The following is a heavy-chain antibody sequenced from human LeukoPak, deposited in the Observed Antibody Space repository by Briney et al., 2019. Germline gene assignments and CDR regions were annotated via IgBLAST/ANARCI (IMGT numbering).Heavy chain of an antibody. CDR2: ISSSGSTI. CDR1: GITFSCYE. CDR3: ARDAAMVRRLSEKHDAFDI. D-gene: IGHD3-10*01. V-gene: IGHV3-48*03. J-gene: IGHJ3*02. Sequence: PGGALRLSCAASGITFSCYEMKWGPQAPGEGVEWVSYISSSGSTIYYADSVKGRFTISRDNAKNTLYLQMNSLRAEDTAVYYCARDAAMVRRLSEKHDAFDIWGQGTMVTVSS.